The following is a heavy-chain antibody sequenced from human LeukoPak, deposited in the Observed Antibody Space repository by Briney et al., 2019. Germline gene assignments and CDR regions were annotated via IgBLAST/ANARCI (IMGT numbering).Heavy chain of an antibody. CDR2: INHSGST. CDR1: GGSFSGYY. D-gene: IGHD1-26*01. Sequence: SETLSLTCAVYGGSFSGYYRSWIRQPPGKGLEWIGEINHSGSTNYNPSLKSRVTISVDTSKNQFSLKLSSVTAADTAVYYCARREGGSYLDWGQGTLVTVSS. V-gene: IGHV4-34*01. CDR3: ARREGGSYLD. J-gene: IGHJ4*02.